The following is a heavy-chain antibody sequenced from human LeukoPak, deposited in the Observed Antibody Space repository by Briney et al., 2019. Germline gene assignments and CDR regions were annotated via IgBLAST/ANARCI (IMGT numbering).Heavy chain of an antibody. Sequence: GRSLRLSCAASGFTFSSYGMHWVRQAPGKGLEWVAVIWNDGSNKYYADSVKGRFTISRDNSKNTLYLQMNSLRAEDTAVYYCAREYRAMAAPFDYWGQGTLVTVSS. CDR3: AREYRAMAAPFDY. D-gene: IGHD6-19*01. J-gene: IGHJ4*02. CDR2: IWNDGSNK. V-gene: IGHV3-33*01. CDR1: GFTFSSYG.